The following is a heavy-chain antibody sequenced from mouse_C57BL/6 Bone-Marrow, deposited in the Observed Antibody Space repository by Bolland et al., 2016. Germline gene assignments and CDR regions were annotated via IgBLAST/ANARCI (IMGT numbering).Heavy chain of an antibody. J-gene: IGHJ3*01. CDR3: ARQPRSNYGNYRAMDY. V-gene: IGHV1-19*01. D-gene: IGHD2-1*01. Sequence: SYNQKFKGKATLTVDKSSSTAYMELNSLTSEDSAVYYCARQPRSNYGNYRAMDYWGQGTLV.